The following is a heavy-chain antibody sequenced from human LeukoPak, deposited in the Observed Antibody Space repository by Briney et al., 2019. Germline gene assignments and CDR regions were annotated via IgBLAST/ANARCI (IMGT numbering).Heavy chain of an antibody. CDR3: ARPNRLYGSGGDAFDI. V-gene: IGHV4-59*08. D-gene: IGHD3-10*01. J-gene: IGHJ3*02. CDR2: IYYSGST. Sequence: SETLSLTCTVSGGSISGYYWSWIRQPPGKGLEWIGYIYYSGSTNYNPSLKSRVTISVDTSKNQFSLKLSSVTAADTAVYYCARPNRLYGSGGDAFDIWGQGTMVTVSS. CDR1: GGSISGYY.